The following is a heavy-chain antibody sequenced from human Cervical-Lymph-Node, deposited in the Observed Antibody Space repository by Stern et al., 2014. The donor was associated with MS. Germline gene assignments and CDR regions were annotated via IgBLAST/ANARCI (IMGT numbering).Heavy chain of an antibody. CDR3: ARDLKEGNIMYYYGLDV. CDR2: INPGNGNT. V-gene: IGHV1-3*01. D-gene: IGHD2/OR15-2a*01. J-gene: IGHJ6*01. CDR1: GYTFRSYA. Sequence: VQLVESGAEVKKPGASVKVSCRASGYTFRSYAVHWVRQAPGQRPEWLGWINPGNGNTRYSQKFQGRVTITRVTSANVVYLELSSLRSQDTAVYYCARDLKEGNIMYYYGLDVWGQGTTVTVSS.